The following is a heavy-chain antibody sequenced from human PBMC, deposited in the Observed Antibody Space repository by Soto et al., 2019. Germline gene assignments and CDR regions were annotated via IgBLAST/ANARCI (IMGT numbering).Heavy chain of an antibody. D-gene: IGHD1-1*01. CDR3: GHRATLQGNWNGGCVDF. Sequence: QITLKESGPTRVKPTQTLTLTCTFSGFSLSTSGVGLGWVRQPPGKALEQLALIYWDDDKRYSPSLKSRLTITKDASKIQGVLTTTNMDPEDTATYYCGHRATLQGNWNGGCVDFWGQGVLVTVSS. V-gene: IGHV2-5*02. CDR2: IYWDDDK. J-gene: IGHJ4*02. CDR1: GFSLSTSGVG.